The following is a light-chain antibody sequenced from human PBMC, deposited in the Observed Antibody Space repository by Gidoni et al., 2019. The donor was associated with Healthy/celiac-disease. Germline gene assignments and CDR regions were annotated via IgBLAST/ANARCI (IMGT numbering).Light chain of an antibody. V-gene: IGLV3-1*01. CDR2: QDS. J-gene: IGLJ2*01. Sequence: SYELTKPPSVSVSPGQTASITCSGDKLGDKYACWYQQKPGQSPVLVIYQDSKRPSGLPERFSGSNSGNTATLTISGTQAMDEADYYCQAWDSSTAGVVFGGGTKLTVL. CDR3: QAWDSSTAGVV. CDR1: KLGDKY.